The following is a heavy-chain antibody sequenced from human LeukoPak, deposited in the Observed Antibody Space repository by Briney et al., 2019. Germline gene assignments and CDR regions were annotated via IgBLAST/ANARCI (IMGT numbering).Heavy chain of an antibody. Sequence: SETLSLICTVSGASISSYYWGWIRQPPGKGLEWIGSIYYSGSTYYNPSLKSRVTISVDTSKNQFSLKLSSVTAADTAVYYCARQAGSSWWTYYYYGMDVWGQGTTVTVSS. CDR3: ARQAGSSWWTYYYYGMDV. J-gene: IGHJ6*02. V-gene: IGHV4-39*01. CDR1: GASISSYY. CDR2: IYYSGST. D-gene: IGHD6-13*01.